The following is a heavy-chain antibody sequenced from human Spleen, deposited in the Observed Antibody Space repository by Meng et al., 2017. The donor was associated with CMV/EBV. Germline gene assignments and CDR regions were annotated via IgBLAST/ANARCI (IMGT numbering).Heavy chain of an antibody. Sequence: VYGGSFSGYSWSWIRQPPGEGLEWIGEINHSGITNYNVSLKSRVTVSVDSSRTQFSLNLSSVTAADTAVYFCAREKVPRVAKGWFDLWGQGTLVTVSS. D-gene: IGHD3-10*01. CDR2: INHSGIT. J-gene: IGHJ5*02. V-gene: IGHV4-34*01. CDR1: GGSFSGYS. CDR3: AREKVPRVAKGWFDL.